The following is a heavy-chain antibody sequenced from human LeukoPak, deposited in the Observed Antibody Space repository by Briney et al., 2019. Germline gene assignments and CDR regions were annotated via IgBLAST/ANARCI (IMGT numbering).Heavy chain of an antibody. D-gene: IGHD3-3*01. J-gene: IGHJ4*02. Sequence: GGSLRLSCAASGFTFSSYWMHWVRQAPGKGLVWVSRINTDGSSTSYADSVKGRFTISRDNAKNTLYLQMNSLRAEDTAVYYCATFGVIVRNDYYDYWGREPWSPSPQ. CDR2: INTDGSST. CDR3: ATFGVIVRNDYYDY. V-gene: IGHV3-74*01. CDR1: GFTFSSYW.